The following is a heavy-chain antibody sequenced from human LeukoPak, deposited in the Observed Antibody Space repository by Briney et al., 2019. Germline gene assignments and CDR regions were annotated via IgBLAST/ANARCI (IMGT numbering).Heavy chain of an antibody. CDR3: ARSLSTGPSAAGDASYFYYGMDV. CDR1: GGSISSHY. Sequence: SETLSLTCNVSGGSISSHYWSWIRQPPGKGLEWIAYIHYSGSTNYNPSLTSRVTISVDTSKNQFSLKLTSVTAADTAVYYCARSLSTGPSAAGDASYFYYGMDVWGQGTTVTVSS. D-gene: IGHD6-13*01. J-gene: IGHJ6*02. V-gene: IGHV4-59*11. CDR2: IHYSGST.